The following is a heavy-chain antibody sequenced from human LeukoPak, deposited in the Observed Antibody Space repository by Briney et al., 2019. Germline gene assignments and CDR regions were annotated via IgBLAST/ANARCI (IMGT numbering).Heavy chain of an antibody. CDR1: GYTFTGYY. V-gene: IGHV1-2*02. CDR3: ARVDRTGDSSGDY. CDR2: INPNSGGT. D-gene: IGHD3-22*01. J-gene: IGHJ4*02. Sequence: ASVKVSCKASGYTFTGYYMHWVRQAPGQGLEWMGWINPNSGGTNYAQKFQGRVTMTRDASISTAYMELSRLRSDDTAVYYCARVDRTGDSSGDYWGQGTLVTVSS.